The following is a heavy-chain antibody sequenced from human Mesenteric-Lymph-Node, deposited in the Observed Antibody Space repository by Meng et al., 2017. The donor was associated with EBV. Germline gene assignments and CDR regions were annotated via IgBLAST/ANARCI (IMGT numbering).Heavy chain of an antibody. CDR2: MYVSGNA. V-gene: IGHV4-39*07. CDR1: GDSITSKHWS. Sequence: HDSRSGLVYSTQTLSSTCSVSGDSITSKHWSCGCFSEPQGMWLELIWTMYVSGNAYFNPSIKSRVTIALDTSKNQFSLKLSSVTAADTAVYDGARGLRPGENWFDPWGQGALVTVSS. CDR3: ARGLRPGENWFDP. D-gene: IGHD4-17*01. J-gene: IGHJ5*02.